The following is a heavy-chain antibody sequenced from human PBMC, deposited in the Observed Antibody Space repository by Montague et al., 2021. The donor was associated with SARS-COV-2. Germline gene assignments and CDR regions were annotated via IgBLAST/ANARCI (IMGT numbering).Heavy chain of an antibody. J-gene: IGHJ4*02. Sequence: SLRLSCAASGFTFSSYAMHWVRQAPGKGLEWVAVISYDGSNKYYADSVKGRFTISRDNSKNTLYLQTNSLRAEDTAVYYCARDLRYFDWDGVDYWGQGTLVTISS. CDR2: ISYDGSNK. V-gene: IGHV3-30*04. CDR3: ARDLRYFDWDGVDY. D-gene: IGHD3-9*01. CDR1: GFTFSSYA.